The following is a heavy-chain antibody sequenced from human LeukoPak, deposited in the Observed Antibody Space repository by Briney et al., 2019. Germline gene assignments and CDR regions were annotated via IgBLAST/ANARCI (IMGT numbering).Heavy chain of an antibody. CDR3: ARAKLRNWFDP. D-gene: IGHD1-1*01. V-gene: IGHV4-61*01. Sequence: SETLSLTCTVSGASVSSGSDYWSWIRQPPGKGLEWIGYIFYTGSINYNPSLKSRVTMSVDTSKNQFSLSLSSVTAADTAVYYCARAKLRNWFDPWGQGTLVTVSS. CDR2: IFYTGSI. CDR1: GASVSSGSDY. J-gene: IGHJ5*02.